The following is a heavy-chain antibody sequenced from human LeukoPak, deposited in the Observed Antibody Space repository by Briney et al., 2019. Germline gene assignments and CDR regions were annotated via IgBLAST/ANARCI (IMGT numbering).Heavy chain of an antibody. CDR2: ISINNLNT. D-gene: IGHD3-16*01. CDR1: GYTFANFG. J-gene: IGHJ4*02. CDR3: ARAPLLGGNVLGDFFAF. V-gene: IGHV1-18*01. Sequence: GASVKVSCKASGYTFANFGITWVRQAPGQGLEWMGWISINNLNTRYVQTLQGRVTLTTDTSASTASMELTDLNTDDTAVYYCARAPLLGGNVLGDFFAFGGRGPLVVFSS.